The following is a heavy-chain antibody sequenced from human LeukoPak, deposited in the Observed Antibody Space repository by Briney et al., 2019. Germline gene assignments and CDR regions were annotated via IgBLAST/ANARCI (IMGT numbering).Heavy chain of an antibody. CDR3: ARERLRGYCSGGSCYLDP. CDR1: GFTFSDYY. D-gene: IGHD2-15*01. V-gene: IGHV3-11*06. Sequence: GGSLRLSCAASGFTFSDYYMSWIRQAPGKGLEWVSYISSSSSYTNYADSVKGRFTISRDNVKNSLYLQMNSLRAEDTAVYYCARERLRGYCSGGSCYLDPWGQGTLVTVSS. CDR2: ISSSSSYT. J-gene: IGHJ5*02.